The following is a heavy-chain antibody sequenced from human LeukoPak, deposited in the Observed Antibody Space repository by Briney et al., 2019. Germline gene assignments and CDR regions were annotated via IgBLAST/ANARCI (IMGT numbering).Heavy chain of an antibody. V-gene: IGHV1-2*02. J-gene: IGHJ4*02. D-gene: IGHD2-2*01. CDR3: ARGRGVRYQLLYYFDY. Sequence: GASVTVSCKASGYTFTGYYMHWVRQAPGQGLEWMGWINPNSGGTNYAQKFQGRVTMTRDTSISTAYMELSRLRSNDTAVYYCARGRGVRYQLLYYFDYWGQGTLVTVSS. CDR1: GYTFTGYY. CDR2: INPNSGGT.